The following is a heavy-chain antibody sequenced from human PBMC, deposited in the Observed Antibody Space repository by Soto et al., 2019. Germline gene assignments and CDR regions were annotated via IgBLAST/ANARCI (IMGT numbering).Heavy chain of an antibody. J-gene: IGHJ1*01. Sequence: EVQLVESGGGLVQPGGSLRLSCAASGFTFSSYWMHWVRQAPGKGLVWVSSISTDASSTSYADPVKGRFTISSDNAKNTLYLQKNSVRAEDTAVYYCARLPNKSPQNWGQGTLVIVSP. CDR2: ISTDASST. CDR3: ARLPNKSPQN. CDR1: GFTFSSYW. V-gene: IGHV3-74*01.